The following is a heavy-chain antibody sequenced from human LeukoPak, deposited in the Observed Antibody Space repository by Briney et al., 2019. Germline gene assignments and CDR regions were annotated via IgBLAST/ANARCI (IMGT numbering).Heavy chain of an antibody. CDR3: ASGLGYSSGLVS. Sequence: KSGGSLRLSCAASGFTFSSYSMNWVRQAPGKGLEWVSSISSSSSYIYYADSVKGRFTISRDNAKNSLYLQMNSLRAEDTAFYYCASGLGYSSGLVSWGRGTLVTVSS. CDR2: ISSSSSYI. J-gene: IGHJ1*01. D-gene: IGHD2-15*01. V-gene: IGHV3-21*04. CDR1: GFTFSSYS.